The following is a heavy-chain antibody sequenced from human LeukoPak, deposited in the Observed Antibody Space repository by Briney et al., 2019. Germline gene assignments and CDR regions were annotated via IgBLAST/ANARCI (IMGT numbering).Heavy chain of an antibody. J-gene: IGHJ4*01. CDR3: ARVSARGGYGDDYFDY. Sequence: SETLSLTYTVSGYSINSNYYWGWIRQPPGKGLEWIGNIYRSGNTYYNPSLKSRVTILLDTSKNQFSLKMSSVTAAETAVYYCARVSARGGYGDDYFDYWGQGTLVTVSS. CDR2: IYRSGNT. CDR1: GYSINSNYY. V-gene: IGHV4-38-2*02. D-gene: IGHD4-17*01.